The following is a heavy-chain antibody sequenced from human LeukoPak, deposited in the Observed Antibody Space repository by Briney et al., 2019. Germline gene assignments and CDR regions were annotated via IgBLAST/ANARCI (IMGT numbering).Heavy chain of an antibody. CDR1: GGTFSSYA. Sequence: SVKVSCKASGGTFSSYAISWVRQAPGQGLEWMGGIIPIFGTANYAQKFQGRVTITADKSTNTAYMELSSLRSEDTAVYYCASSKLGYSYGPGSNWFDPWGQGTLVTVSS. CDR2: IIPIFGTA. V-gene: IGHV1-69*06. J-gene: IGHJ5*02. D-gene: IGHD5-18*01. CDR3: ASSKLGYSYGPGSNWFDP.